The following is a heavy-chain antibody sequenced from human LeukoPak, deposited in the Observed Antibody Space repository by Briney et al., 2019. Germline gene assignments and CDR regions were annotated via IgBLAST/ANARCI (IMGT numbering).Heavy chain of an antibody. V-gene: IGHV3-30-3*01. CDR3: AKDFVRGTLTGAFDV. Sequence: GRSLRLSCAASGFTFSSYAMHWVRQAPGKGLEWVAVISYDGSNKYYADSVKGRFTISRDNSKNTLYLQMNSLRVEDTALYYCAKDFVRGTLTGAFDVWGRGAMVTVST. J-gene: IGHJ3*01. D-gene: IGHD3-10*01. CDR2: ISYDGSNK. CDR1: GFTFSSYA.